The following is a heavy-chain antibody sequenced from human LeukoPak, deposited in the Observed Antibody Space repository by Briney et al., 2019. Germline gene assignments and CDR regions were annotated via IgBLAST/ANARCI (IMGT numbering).Heavy chain of an antibody. D-gene: IGHD3-10*01. CDR3: ANSSSGSYQPNWFDP. V-gene: IGHV3-23*01. Sequence: GGSLRLSCAASGFTFSTYAMSWVRQAPGKGLEWVSVISGSGVDTYYADSVRGRFTISRDNSKNTLFLQMNGLRADDTGIYYCANSSSGSYQPNWFDPWGQGTLVTVSS. CDR2: ISGSGVDT. J-gene: IGHJ5*02. CDR1: GFTFSTYA.